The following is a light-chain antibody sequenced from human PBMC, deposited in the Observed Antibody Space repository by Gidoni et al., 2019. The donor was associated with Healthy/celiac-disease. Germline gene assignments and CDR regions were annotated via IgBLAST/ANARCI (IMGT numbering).Light chain of an antibody. V-gene: IGKV2-28*01. J-gene: IGKJ1*01. Sequence: DIVMTQSPLSLPVTPGEPASISCRSSQSLLHSNGYNYLDWYLQKPGQSPQLLIYLGSNRASGVPDRFSVSGSGTDFTLKISRVEAEDVGVYYCMQALQTLWTFGQXTKVEIK. CDR1: QSLLHSNGYNY. CDR3: MQALQTLWT. CDR2: LGS.